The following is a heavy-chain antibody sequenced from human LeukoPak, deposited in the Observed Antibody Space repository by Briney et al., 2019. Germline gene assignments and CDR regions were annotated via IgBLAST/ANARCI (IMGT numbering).Heavy chain of an antibody. Sequence: GGSLRLSCAGSGFTFSNAWMSWVRQAPVKGLEWVGRIKSKTDGGTTDYAAPVKGRFTISRDDSKNTLYLQMKSLKTEDTAVYYCTTGMKDYCSGGSCYSVGYFDYWGQGTLVTVSS. CDR1: GFTFSNAW. J-gene: IGHJ4*02. CDR2: IKSKTDGGTT. V-gene: IGHV3-15*01. D-gene: IGHD2-15*01. CDR3: TTGMKDYCSGGSCYSVGYFDY.